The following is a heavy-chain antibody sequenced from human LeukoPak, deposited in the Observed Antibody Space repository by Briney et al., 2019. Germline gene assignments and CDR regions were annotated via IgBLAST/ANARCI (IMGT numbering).Heavy chain of an antibody. CDR3: ARRFLTGLGGNWFDP. V-gene: IGHV3-33*01. CDR2: LWSDGRTE. Sequence: TGGSLRLSCAASGFTFSSYTMHWARQAPGEGLEWVAVLWSDGRTEEYADSVKGRFTVSRDNFKNTLYLQMNSLRVEDTAVYYCARRFLTGLGGNWFDPWGQGTLVTVSS. J-gene: IGHJ5*02. CDR1: GFTFSSYT. D-gene: IGHD3-16*01.